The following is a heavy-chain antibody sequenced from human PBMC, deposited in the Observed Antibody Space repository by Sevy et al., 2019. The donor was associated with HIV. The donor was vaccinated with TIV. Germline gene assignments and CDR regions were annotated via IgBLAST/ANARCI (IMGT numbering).Heavy chain of an antibody. CDR2: ISYDGSNK. V-gene: IGHV3-30-3*01. Sequence: GGSLRLSCAASGFTFSSYAMHWVRQAPDKGLEWVAVISYDGSNKYYADSVKGRFTISRDNSKNTLYLQMNSLRAEDTAVYYCARGSYSSGHYWGQGTLVTVSS. J-gene: IGHJ4*02. CDR3: ARGSYSSGHY. CDR1: GFTFSSYA. D-gene: IGHD6-19*01.